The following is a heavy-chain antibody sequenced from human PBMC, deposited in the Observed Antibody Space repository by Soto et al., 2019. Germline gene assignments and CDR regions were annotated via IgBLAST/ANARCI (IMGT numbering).Heavy chain of an antibody. Sequence: GASVKVSCKASGYTFTSYGISWVRQAPGQGLEWMGWISAYNGNTNYAQKLQGRVTMTTDTSTSTAYMELSSLRSEDTAVYYCARGYDILTGYPALDYWGQGTLVTVSS. CDR3: ARGYDILTGYPALDY. D-gene: IGHD3-9*01. CDR1: GYTFTSYG. CDR2: ISAYNGNT. V-gene: IGHV1-18*01. J-gene: IGHJ4*02.